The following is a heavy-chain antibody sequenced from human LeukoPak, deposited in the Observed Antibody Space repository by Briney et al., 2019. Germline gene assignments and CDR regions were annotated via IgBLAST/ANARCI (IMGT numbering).Heavy chain of an antibody. D-gene: IGHD1-26*01. CDR3: ARSRGSSGSYPFDY. CDR2: ISSSSSTI. J-gene: IGHJ4*02. CDR1: GFTFSSYS. V-gene: IGHV3-48*01. Sequence: PGGSLRLSCAASGFTFSSYSMNWVRQAPGKGLEWVSYISSSSSTIYYAGSVKGRFTSSRDNAKNSLFLQMNSLRAEDTAVYYCARSRGSSGSYPFDYWGQGTLVTVSS.